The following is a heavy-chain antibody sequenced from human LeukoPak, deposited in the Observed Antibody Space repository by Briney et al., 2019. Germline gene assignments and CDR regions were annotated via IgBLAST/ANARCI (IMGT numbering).Heavy chain of an antibody. J-gene: IGHJ4*02. D-gene: IGHD3-16*02. V-gene: IGHV4-59*08. CDR2: ISYRGST. CDR3: ARGRGLGVITPYSDS. Sequence: SETLSLTCTVSGGSTSRDHWSWIRQPPEKGLEWIGCISYRGSTNYNPSLKSRVTISIDTSKRHFSLKLTSVTAAETAVYYCARGRGLGVITPYSDSWGQGTLVTVSS. CDR1: GGSTSRDH.